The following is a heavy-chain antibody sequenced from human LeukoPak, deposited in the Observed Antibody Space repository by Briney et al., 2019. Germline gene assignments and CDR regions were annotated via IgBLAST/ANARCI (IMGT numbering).Heavy chain of an antibody. D-gene: IGHD3-9*01. CDR2: INHSGST. V-gene: IGHV4-34*01. Sequence: SETLSLTCAVYGGSFSGYYWSWIRQPPGKGLESIREINHSGSTKYNPSLKSRVTISVDTSKKQFSLKLSSVTAAETAVYYCARGRLRYFGGTWYYFDYWGQGTPVTVSS. CDR3: ARGRLRYFGGTWYYFDY. CDR1: GGSFSGYY. J-gene: IGHJ4*02.